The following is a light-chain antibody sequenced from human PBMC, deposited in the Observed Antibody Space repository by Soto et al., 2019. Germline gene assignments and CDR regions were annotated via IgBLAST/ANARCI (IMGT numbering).Light chain of an antibody. CDR2: DVT. Sequence: QSALTQPRSVSGSPGQSLTISCTGTSSDVGGYNYVSWYQQHPGKAPKLMIYDVTKRPSGVSDRFSGSKSGNTASLTISWLQADDEADYYCCSHAGSYTYVFGTGTKVTVL. J-gene: IGLJ1*01. CDR1: SSDVGGYNY. V-gene: IGLV2-11*01. CDR3: CSHAGSYTYV.